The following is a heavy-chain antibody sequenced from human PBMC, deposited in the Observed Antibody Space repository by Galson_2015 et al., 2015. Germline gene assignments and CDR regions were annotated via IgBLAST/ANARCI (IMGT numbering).Heavy chain of an antibody. CDR3: AREGSYKGDY. Sequence: SLRLSCAASGFTFSSYGMHWVRQAPGQGLEWVAVIWYDGSQKYHADSVKGRFTISRDNSQNTLYLQMNSLRAEDTAVYYCAREGSYKGDYWGQGILVTVTS. V-gene: IGHV3-33*01. J-gene: IGHJ4*02. D-gene: IGHD1-26*01. CDR2: IWYDGSQK. CDR1: GFTFSSYG.